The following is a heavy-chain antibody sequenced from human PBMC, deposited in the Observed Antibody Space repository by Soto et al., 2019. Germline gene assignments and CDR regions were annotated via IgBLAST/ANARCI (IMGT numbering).Heavy chain of an antibody. D-gene: IGHD3-3*01. CDR2: ISAYNGNT. CDR1: GYTFTSYG. Sequence: ASVKVSCKASGYTFTSYGISWVRQAPGQGLEWMGLISAYNGNTNYAQKLQGRVTMTTDTSTSTAYMELRSLRSDDTAVYYCARDVLRFLEWPYNWFDPWGQGTLVTVSS. V-gene: IGHV1-18*01. J-gene: IGHJ5*02. CDR3: ARDVLRFLEWPYNWFDP.